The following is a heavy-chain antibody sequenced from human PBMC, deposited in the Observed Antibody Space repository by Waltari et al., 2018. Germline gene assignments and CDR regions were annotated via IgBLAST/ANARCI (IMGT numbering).Heavy chain of an antibody. CDR3: ARDGDAGYYYDSSGYYPFDY. J-gene: IGHJ4*02. D-gene: IGHD3-22*01. CDR2: ISYDGSNK. CDR1: GFTFSSYA. Sequence: QVQLVESGGGVVQPGRSLRLSCAASGFTFSSYAMHWVRQAPGKGLEWVAVISYDGSNKYYADSVKGRFTISRDNSKNTLYLQMNSLRAEDTAVYYCARDGDAGYYYDSSGYYPFDYWGQGTLVTVSS. V-gene: IGHV3-30-3*01.